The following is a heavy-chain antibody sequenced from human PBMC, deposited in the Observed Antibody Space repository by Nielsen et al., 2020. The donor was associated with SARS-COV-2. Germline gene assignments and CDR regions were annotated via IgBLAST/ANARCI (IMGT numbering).Heavy chain of an antibody. J-gene: IGHJ5*02. CDR2: INHSGST. Sequence: GSLRLSCAVYGGSFSGYYWSWIRQPPGKGLEWIGEINHSGSTNYNPSLKSRVTISVDTSKNQFSLKLSSVTAADTAVYYCARDRLHPIPFDPWGQGTLVTVSS. CDR1: GGSFSGYY. CDR3: ARDRLHPIPFDP. V-gene: IGHV4-34*01. D-gene: IGHD4-11*01.